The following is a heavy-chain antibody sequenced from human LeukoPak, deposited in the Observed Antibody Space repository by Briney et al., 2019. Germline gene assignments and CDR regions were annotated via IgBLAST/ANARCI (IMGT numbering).Heavy chain of an antibody. D-gene: IGHD3-22*01. CDR1: GFTFSSYE. J-gene: IGHJ5*02. CDR3: ARTYDRSTYGVHYFDP. Sequence: GGSLRLSYVASGFTFSSYEMQWVRQAPGKGLEWVSYISNSGRTIHYAESAKGRFTISRDNAKSSLFLQMNTLGAEGAAVYYCARTYDRSTYGVHYFDPWGQGTLVTVSS. V-gene: IGHV3-48*03. CDR2: ISNSGRTI.